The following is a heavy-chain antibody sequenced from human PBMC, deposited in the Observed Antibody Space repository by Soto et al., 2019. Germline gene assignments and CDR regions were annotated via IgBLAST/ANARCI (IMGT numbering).Heavy chain of an antibody. Sequence: EVQLLESGGVLVQPGGSLRLSCAASGFTFSSYSMSWVRQAPGKGLEWVSGFRSGGDDDTTYYADSVRGRFTISRDNSKNTLFLQMNSLRAEDTAIYYRAKKVNSGSGSQFFDYWGQGTLVTVSS. CDR3: AKKVNSGSGSQFFDY. D-gene: IGHD3-10*01. J-gene: IGHJ4*02. CDR2: SGGDDDTT. V-gene: IGHV3-23*01. CDR1: GFTFSSYS.